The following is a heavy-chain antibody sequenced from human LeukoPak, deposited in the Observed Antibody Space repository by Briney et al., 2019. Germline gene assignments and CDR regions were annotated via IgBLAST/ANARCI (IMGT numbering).Heavy chain of an antibody. D-gene: IGHD6-13*01. V-gene: IGHV3-23*01. CDR1: GFIFSNNA. CDR2: ISASSGST. Sequence: PGGSLILSCAASGFIFSNNALSWVRQAPGKGLEWVSAISASSGSTYYADSVKARFTISRDNSKNTLYPKMNSLRAEDTAVYFCAKDMFTSSWLPFDYWGQGTLVTVSS. J-gene: IGHJ4*02. CDR3: AKDMFTSSWLPFDY.